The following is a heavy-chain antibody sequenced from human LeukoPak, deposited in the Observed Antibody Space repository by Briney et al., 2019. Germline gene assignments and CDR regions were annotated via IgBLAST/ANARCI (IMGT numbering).Heavy chain of an antibody. J-gene: IGHJ5*02. Sequence: GGSLRLSCAASGFTVSSNYMSWVRQAPGKGLEWVSVIYSGGSTYYADSVKGRFTISRDNSKNTLYLQMNSLRAEDTAVYYCARDSLGMGWFDPWGQGTLVTVSS. CDR2: IYSGGST. V-gene: IGHV3-53*01. CDR1: GFTVSSNY. CDR3: ARDSLGMGWFDP. D-gene: IGHD7-27*01.